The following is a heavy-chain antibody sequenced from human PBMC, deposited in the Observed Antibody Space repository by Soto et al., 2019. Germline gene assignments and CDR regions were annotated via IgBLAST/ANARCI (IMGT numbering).Heavy chain of an antibody. D-gene: IGHD2-21*02. CDR2: IYYSGST. CDR1: GGFISSYY. V-gene: IGHV4-59*08. J-gene: IGHJ4*02. Sequence: SETLSVTYTVSGGFISSYYWSWIRQPPGKGLEWIGYIYYSGSTNYNPSLKSRVTISVDTSKNQFSLKLSSVTAADTAVYYCARLVRSVVTPDYRGQGTLVTVS. CDR3: ARLVRSVVTPDY.